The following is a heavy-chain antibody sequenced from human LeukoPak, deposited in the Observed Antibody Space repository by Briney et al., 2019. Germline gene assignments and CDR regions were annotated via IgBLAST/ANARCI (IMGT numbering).Heavy chain of an antibody. CDR3: ARVSSSWDYLYY. Sequence: GGSLRLSCAASGFTFSSYSMNWVRQAPGKGLEWVSFISSSSSYIYYADSVKGRFTISRDNAKNSLSLQMNSLRSEDTAVYYCARVSSSWDYLYYWGEGTLVSVSS. J-gene: IGHJ4*02. V-gene: IGHV3-21*01. D-gene: IGHD6-13*01. CDR2: ISSSSSYI. CDR1: GFTFSSYS.